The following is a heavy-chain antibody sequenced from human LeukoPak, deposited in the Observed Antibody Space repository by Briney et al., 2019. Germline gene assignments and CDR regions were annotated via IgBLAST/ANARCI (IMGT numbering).Heavy chain of an antibody. CDR2: ISGSGGST. CDR3: ANFRELYLSLVAYFDY. J-gene: IGHJ4*02. V-gene: IGHV3-23*01. CDR1: GFTFSSYG. D-gene: IGHD3-10*01. Sequence: GGSLRLSCAASGFTFSSYGMSWVRQAPGKGLEWVSAISGSGGSTYYADSVKGRFTISRDNSKNTLYLQMNSLRAEDTAVYYCANFRELYLSLVAYFDYWGQGTLVTVSS.